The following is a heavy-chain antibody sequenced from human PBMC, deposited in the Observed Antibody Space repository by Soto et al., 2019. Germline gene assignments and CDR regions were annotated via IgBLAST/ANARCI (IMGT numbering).Heavy chain of an antibody. CDR1: GDSITSSPYY. J-gene: IGHJ4*02. Sequence: QVQLQESGPGLVKPSQTLSVTCTVSGDSITSSPYYWSWVRQLPGRGLEWIGYIYFRGNSYYNPSLNSRVTISLDRSKNQFSLELNSVTAADTAVYYCARSGGSNSWYGVFDFWGQGTLVNVSS. D-gene: IGHD2-15*01. CDR3: ARSGGSNSWYGVFDF. V-gene: IGHV4-30-4*01. CDR2: IYFRGNS.